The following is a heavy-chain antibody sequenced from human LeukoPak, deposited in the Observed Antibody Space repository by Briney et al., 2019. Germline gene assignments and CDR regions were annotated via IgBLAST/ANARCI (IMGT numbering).Heavy chain of an antibody. V-gene: IGHV4-30-4*01. D-gene: IGHD5-24*01. CDR1: GDSIISDDYY. CDR3: ARGAGYRGFDY. Sequence: SETLSLTCTVSGDSIISDDYYWSWIRQPPGKGLEYIGCVYYSESTFYNPSLRSRATISADTSKNQFSLRLSSVTAADTAVYYCARGAGYRGFDYWGQGALVIVSS. CDR2: VYYSEST. J-gene: IGHJ4*02.